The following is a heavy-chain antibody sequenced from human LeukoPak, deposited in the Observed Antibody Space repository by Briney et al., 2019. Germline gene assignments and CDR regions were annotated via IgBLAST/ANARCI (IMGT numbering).Heavy chain of an antibody. D-gene: IGHD3-10*01. J-gene: IGHJ5*02. V-gene: IGHV3-15*01. CDR3: TKGVLLWFGEYPFDP. CDR1: GFTLSNAW. Sequence: GGSLRLSCAASGFTLSNAWMSWVRQAPGKGLEWVGRIKSKTDGGTTDYAAPVKGRFTISRDDSKNTLYLQMNSLKTEDTAVYYCTKGVLLWFGEYPFDPWGQGTLVTVSP. CDR2: IKSKTDGGTT.